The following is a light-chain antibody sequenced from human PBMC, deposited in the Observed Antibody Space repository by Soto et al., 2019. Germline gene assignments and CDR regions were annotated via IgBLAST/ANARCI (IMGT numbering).Light chain of an antibody. Sequence: QLVLTQSPSASASLGASDKLTCTLSSGHSSYAIAWHQQQPEKGPRYLMKLDSDGSHTKGDAIPDRFSGSSSGAERYLNISSLQSEDQADYYCQTWGTGIHVVFGGGTKLTVL. CDR3: QTWGTGIHVV. V-gene: IGLV4-69*01. J-gene: IGLJ2*01. CDR1: SGHSSYA. CDR2: LDSDGSH.